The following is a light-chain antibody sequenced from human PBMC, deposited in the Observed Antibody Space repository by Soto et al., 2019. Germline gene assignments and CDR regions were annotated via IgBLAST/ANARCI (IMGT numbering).Light chain of an antibody. J-gene: IGLJ1*01. CDR1: SSDVGNYNY. CDR3: TSPTPGSLYV. CDR2: MVS. Sequence: QSALTQPASVSGSTGQSITISCTGTSSDVGNYNYVSWYQQYPGRVPKLLIYMVSNRASGVSNRFSVSKSGNTASLTISGLQAEDEADYFCTSPTPGSLYVFGTGTKVTVL. V-gene: IGLV2-14*01.